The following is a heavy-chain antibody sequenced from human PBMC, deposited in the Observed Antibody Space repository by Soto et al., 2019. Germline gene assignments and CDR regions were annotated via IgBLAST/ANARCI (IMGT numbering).Heavy chain of an antibody. D-gene: IGHD2-15*01. CDR1: GYTFTNYG. V-gene: IGHV1-18*01. Sequence: ASVKVSCKASGYTFTNYGITWVRQAPGQGLEWMGGIGAYNGNTHYTQKFQGRVTITTDESTSTAYMELSSLRSEDTAVYYCARDFAGGHHKPFDYWGQGTLVTVSS. J-gene: IGHJ4*02. CDR2: IGAYNGNT. CDR3: ARDFAGGHHKPFDY.